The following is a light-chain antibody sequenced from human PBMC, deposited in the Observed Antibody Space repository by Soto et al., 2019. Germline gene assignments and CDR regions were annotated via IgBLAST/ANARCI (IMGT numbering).Light chain of an antibody. J-gene: IGKJ2*01. CDR2: DAS. Sequence: DIQMTQSPSSLSASVGDRVTITCQASQDISNYLNWYQQKPGKAPKLLIYDASKLETGVPSRFSGIGSGTDFTFAISSMQPADIATYYCRQYDNLPYTFGQGTKLEIK. CDR1: QDISNY. V-gene: IGKV1-33*01. CDR3: RQYDNLPYT.